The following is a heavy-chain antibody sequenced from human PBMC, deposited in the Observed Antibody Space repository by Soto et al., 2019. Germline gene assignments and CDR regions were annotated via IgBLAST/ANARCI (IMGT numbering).Heavy chain of an antibody. D-gene: IGHD3-10*01. CDR2: INPESTTL. V-gene: IGHV3-74*01. J-gene: IGHJ4*02. CDR1: EITLNIYW. CDR3: TKDTFGAWDY. Sequence: PGGSLRLSCTASEITLNIYWMHWIRQAPGKGLVWVSRINPESTTLTYADSVTGRFTISRDSAKNTLYLQMNGLSAEDTAIYYCTKDTFGAWDYWGQATLVTVXS.